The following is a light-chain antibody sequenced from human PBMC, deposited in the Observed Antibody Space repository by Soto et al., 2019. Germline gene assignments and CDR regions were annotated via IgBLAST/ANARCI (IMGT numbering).Light chain of an antibody. CDR1: NIGSKT. CDR3: QVWDSSSAHVV. V-gene: IGLV3-21*02. J-gene: IGLJ2*01. Sequence: SYDLTQPPSVSVAPGQTASIACGGNNIGSKTVHWYQRKPGQAPVLVVYDDSDRPSGIPERLSGSNSGNTATLTISRVEAGDEGDYYCQVWDSSSAHVVFGGGTKLTVL. CDR2: DDS.